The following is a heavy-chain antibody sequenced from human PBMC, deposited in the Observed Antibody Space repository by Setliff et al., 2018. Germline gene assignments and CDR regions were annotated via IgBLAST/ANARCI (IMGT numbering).Heavy chain of an antibody. J-gene: IGHJ4*02. CDR1: AFTFKNYW. D-gene: IGHD3-16*01. CDR2: IKGDGSEK. V-gene: IGHV3-7*03. Sequence: GGSLRLSCAASAFTFKNYWMSWVRQAPGKGLEWVANIKGDGSEKFYLDSVKGRFTISRDNAKNSLFLQMDSLRVEDTAVYYCARGLGKGTVDYWGQGTLVTVSS. CDR3: ARGLGKGTVDY.